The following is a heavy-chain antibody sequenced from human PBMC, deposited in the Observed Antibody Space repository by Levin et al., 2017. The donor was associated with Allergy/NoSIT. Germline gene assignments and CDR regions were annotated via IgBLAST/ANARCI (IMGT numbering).Heavy chain of an antibody. V-gene: IGHV3-21*01. Sequence: GGSLRLSCAASGFTFSSYSMNWVRQAPGKGLEWVSSISSSSSYIYYADSVKGRFTISRDNAKNSLYLQMNSLRAEDTAVYYCARDSWQGGNAWLFWGSYRAPFDYWGQGTLVTVSS. J-gene: IGHJ4*02. CDR3: ARDSWQGGNAWLFWGSYRAPFDY. D-gene: IGHD3-16*02. CDR2: ISSSSSYI. CDR1: GFTFSSYS.